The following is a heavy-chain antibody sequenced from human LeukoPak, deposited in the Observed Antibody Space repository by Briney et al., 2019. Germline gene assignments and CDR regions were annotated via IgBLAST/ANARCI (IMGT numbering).Heavy chain of an antibody. D-gene: IGHD6-19*01. Sequence: ASVKVSCKDSGYTLTELAMHWVRQAPGQGLEWKGGFDPDDGQTIYAQKFQGRVTMTEDTSTNTAYMELSSLRSEDPAVYYCATVRGIAVVNWFYPCRQRTLVTHSP. CDR3: ATVRGIAVVNWFYP. V-gene: IGHV1-24*01. J-gene: IGHJ5*02. CDR2: FDPDDGQT. CDR1: GYTLTELA.